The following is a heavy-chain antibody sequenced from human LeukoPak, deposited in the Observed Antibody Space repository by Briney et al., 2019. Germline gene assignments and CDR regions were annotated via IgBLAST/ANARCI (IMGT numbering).Heavy chain of an antibody. CDR2: IIPIFGTA. D-gene: IGHD2-15*01. Sequence: SVKVSCKASGGTFSSYATSWVRQAPGQGLEWMGGIIPIFGTANYAQKFQGRVTITADESTSTAYMELSSLRSEDTAVYYCARGHRSGGSFPPALDYWGQGTLVTVSS. J-gene: IGHJ4*02. CDR3: ARGHRSGGSFPPALDY. CDR1: GGTFSSYA. V-gene: IGHV1-69*13.